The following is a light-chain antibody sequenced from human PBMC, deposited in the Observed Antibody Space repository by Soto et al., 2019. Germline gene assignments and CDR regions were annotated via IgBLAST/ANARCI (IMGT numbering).Light chain of an antibody. CDR3: QQSYNTLTT. Sequence: DIQMTQSPASLSASVVGRVTITFLAGQSIRTYLNWYQQKPGKAPKLLIYAASTLHSGVPSRFSGSGSGTDFTLNISSLQPEDFATYYCQQSYNTLTTFGQGTKVDIK. J-gene: IGKJ1*01. V-gene: IGKV1-39*01. CDR2: AAS. CDR1: QSIRTY.